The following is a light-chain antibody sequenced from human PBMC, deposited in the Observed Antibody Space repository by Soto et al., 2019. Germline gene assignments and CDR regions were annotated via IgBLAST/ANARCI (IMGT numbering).Light chain of an antibody. CDR3: SAYTSDTMHVL. V-gene: IGLV2-14*01. CDR1: SSDVGGFNY. J-gene: IGLJ2*01. CDR2: DVN. Sequence: QSALTQPASVSGSPGQSITISCTGTSSDVGGFNYVSWYQQHPGKVPKLIIYDVNDRPSGVSDRFSGSKSGNTASLTISGLQTEDEADSFCSAYTSDTMHVLFGGGTKLTVL.